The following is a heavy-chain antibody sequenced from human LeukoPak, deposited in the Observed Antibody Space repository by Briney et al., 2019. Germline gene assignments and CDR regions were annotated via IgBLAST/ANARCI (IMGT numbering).Heavy chain of an antibody. J-gene: IGHJ3*02. Sequence: PPETLSLTCTVSGGSISSYYWSWIRQPPGKGLEWIGYIYYSGSTNYNPSLKSRVTISVDTSKNQFSLKLSSVTAADTAVYYCARDRVVPAAGEDAFDIWGQGTMVTVSS. CDR2: IYYSGST. D-gene: IGHD2-2*01. CDR1: GGSISSYY. CDR3: ARDRVVPAAGEDAFDI. V-gene: IGHV4-59*12.